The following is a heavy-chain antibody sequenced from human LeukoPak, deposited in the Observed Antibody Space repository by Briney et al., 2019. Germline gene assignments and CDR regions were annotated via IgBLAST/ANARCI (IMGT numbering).Heavy chain of an antibody. D-gene: IGHD6-13*01. J-gene: IGHJ3*02. V-gene: IGHV4-59*12. CDR3: ARDGSSSKTDAFDI. CDR1: GGSISSYY. CDR2: IYYSGST. Sequence: PSETLSLTCTVSGGSISSYYWSWIRQPPGKGLEWIGYIYYSGSTNYNPSLKSRVTMSVDTSKNQFSLKLSSVTAADTAVYYCARDGSSSKTDAFDIWGQGTMVTVSS.